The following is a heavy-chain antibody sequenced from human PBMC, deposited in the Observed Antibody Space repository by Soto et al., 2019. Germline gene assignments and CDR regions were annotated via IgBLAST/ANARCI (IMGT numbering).Heavy chain of an antibody. D-gene: IGHD2-21*01. J-gene: IGHJ4*02. CDR3: ASGTIYLGY. CDR2: IYTGDGS. Sequence: EVQLVETGGGLIQPGGSLRLSCAASGLTVNTNYMTWVRQAPGKGLEWVSYIYTGDGSYYADSVKGRFTISVDNSKNTVFLQMNVLRAEDTAVYYCASGTIYLGYWGQGTLVTVSS. V-gene: IGHV3-53*02. CDR1: GLTVNTNY.